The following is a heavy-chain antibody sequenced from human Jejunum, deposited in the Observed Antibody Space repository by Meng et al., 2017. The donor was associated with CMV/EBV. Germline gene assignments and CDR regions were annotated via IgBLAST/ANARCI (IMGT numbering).Heavy chain of an antibody. D-gene: IGHD6-6*01. CDR1: GFSVSSNF. CDR2: IYSGGGT. V-gene: IGHV3-66*01. CDR3: ASPPPIGAALDY. J-gene: IGHJ4*02. Sequence: GSWGGLVQPGGSLRLSCAASGFSVSSNFMSWVRQAPGKGLEWVSIIYSGGGTDYADSVKGRFTISRDNSKNTLYLQMNSLGAEDTAVYYCASPPPIGAALDYWGQGTLVTVSS.